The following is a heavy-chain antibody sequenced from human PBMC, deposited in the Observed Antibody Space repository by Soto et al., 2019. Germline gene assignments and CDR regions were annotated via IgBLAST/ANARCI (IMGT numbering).Heavy chain of an antibody. CDR3: AKDLLGRGSSWFDY. V-gene: IGHV3-23*01. J-gene: IGHJ4*02. Sequence: GGSLRLSCAASGFTFSSYTMSWVRQAPGKGLEWVSAISGSGGSTYYADSVKGRFTISRDNSKNTLYLQMNSLRAEDTAVYYCAKDLLGRGSSWFDYWGRGTLVTVSS. CDR2: ISGSGGST. D-gene: IGHD6-13*01. CDR1: GFTFSSYT.